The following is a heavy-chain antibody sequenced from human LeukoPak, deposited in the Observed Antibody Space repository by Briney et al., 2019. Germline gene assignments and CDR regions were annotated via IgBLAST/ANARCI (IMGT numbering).Heavy chain of an antibody. D-gene: IGHD4-17*01. Sequence: GGSLRLSCAASGFTVSSNYMSWVRQAPGKGLEWVSVIYSGGSTYYADSVKGRFTISRDNSKNTLYLQMNSLRAEDTAVYYCASFTVTTTYIVYWGQGTLVTVSS. J-gene: IGHJ4*02. V-gene: IGHV3-66*01. CDR1: GFTVSSNY. CDR3: ASFTVTTTYIVY. CDR2: IYSGGST.